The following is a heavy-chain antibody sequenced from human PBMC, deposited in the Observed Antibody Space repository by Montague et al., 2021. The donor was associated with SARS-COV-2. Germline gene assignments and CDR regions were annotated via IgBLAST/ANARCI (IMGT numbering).Heavy chain of an antibody. CDR3: AKDIKGSAPLKGYYGMDV. Sequence: SLRLSCAASGFTFHDYAMHWVRQAPGKGLEWVSLISGDGYTYYPDSVKGRFTISRDNSKNSLYLQMNSLRSEDTAVYFCAKDIKGSAPLKGYYGMDVWGQGTTVIVSS. D-gene: IGHD2-15*01. J-gene: IGHJ6*02. CDR1: GFTFHDYA. CDR2: ISGDGYT. V-gene: IGHV3-43*02.